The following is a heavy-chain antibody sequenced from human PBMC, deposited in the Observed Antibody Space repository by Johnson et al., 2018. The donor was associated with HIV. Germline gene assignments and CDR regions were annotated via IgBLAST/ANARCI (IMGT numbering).Heavy chain of an antibody. J-gene: IGHJ3*02. CDR2: ISYDGSIK. Sequence: QMLLVESGGGVVQPGRSLRVSCAAFVFSFGSYGMHWVRQAPGKGLEWVAVISYDGSIKYSADSVKGRLTISRDNPKNTVYRQMNSLGAEDTAVYYCARDGGYSSSWYKYAFDIWGQGTMVTVSS. CDR3: ARDGGYSSSWYKYAFDI. D-gene: IGHD6-13*01. CDR1: VFSFGSYG. V-gene: IGHV3-30*03.